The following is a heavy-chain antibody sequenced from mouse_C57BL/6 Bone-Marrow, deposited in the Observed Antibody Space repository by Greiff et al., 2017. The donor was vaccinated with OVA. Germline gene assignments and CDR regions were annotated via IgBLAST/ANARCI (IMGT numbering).Heavy chain of an antibody. CDR3: ARSGDPGTWFAY. J-gene: IGHJ3*01. D-gene: IGHD3-1*01. CDR2: IDPSDSYT. Sequence: QVQLQQSGAELVMPGASVKLSCKASGYTFTSYWMHWVKQRPGQGLEWIGEIDPSDSYTNYNQKFKGKSTLTVDKSSSTAYMQLSSLTSEDSAVYYCARSGDPGTWFAYWGQGTLVTVSA. CDR1: GYTFTSYW. V-gene: IGHV1-69*01.